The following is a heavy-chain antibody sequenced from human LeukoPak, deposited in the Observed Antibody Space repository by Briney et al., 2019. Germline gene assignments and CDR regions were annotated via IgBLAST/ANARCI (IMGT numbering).Heavy chain of an antibody. CDR1: GFTFDDYA. D-gene: IGHD5-18*01. CDR2: ISWNRGSI. J-gene: IGHJ5*02. V-gene: IGHV3-9*01. Sequence: PGRPLRLSCAASGFTFDDYAMHWVRQAPGKGLEWVSSISWNRGSIGYADSVKGRFTISRDNAKNSLYLQMNSLRAEDTALYYCAKGGYSYVNNWFDPWGQGTLVTVSS. CDR3: AKGGYSYVNNWFDP.